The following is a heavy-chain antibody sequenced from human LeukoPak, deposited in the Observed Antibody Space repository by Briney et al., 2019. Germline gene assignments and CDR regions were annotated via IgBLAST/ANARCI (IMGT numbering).Heavy chain of an antibody. CDR2: ISGSGGTT. D-gene: IGHD4-17*01. J-gene: IGHJ4*02. CDR3: AKDYGDYVGWIYYFDY. V-gene: IGHV3-23*01. CDR1: GFTFRIYA. Sequence: GGSLRLSCAASGFTFRIYAMSWVRQAPGKRLEWVSAISGSGGTTYYADSVKGRFTISRDNSKNTLYLQMNSLRAEDTAVYSCAKDYGDYVGWIYYFDYWGQGTLVTVSS.